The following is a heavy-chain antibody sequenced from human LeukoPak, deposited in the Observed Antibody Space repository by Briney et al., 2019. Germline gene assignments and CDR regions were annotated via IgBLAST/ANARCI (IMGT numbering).Heavy chain of an antibody. CDR2: IYYSGST. V-gene: IGHV4-31*03. J-gene: IGHJ1*01. Sequence: SQTLSLTCTVSGGSISSGGYYWSWIRQHPGKGLEWIGYIYYSGSTNYNPSLKSRVTISVDTSKNQFSLKLSSVTAADTAVYYCASRRWYYDILTGYYKRLYFQHWGQGTLVTVSS. CDR1: GGSISSGGYY. CDR3: ASRRWYYDILTGYYKRLYFQH. D-gene: IGHD3-9*01.